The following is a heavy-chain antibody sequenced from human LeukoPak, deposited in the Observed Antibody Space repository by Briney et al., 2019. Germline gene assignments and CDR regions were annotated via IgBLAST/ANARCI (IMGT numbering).Heavy chain of an antibody. Sequence: GGSLRLSCAASGFTFSSYGIHWVRQAPGKGLEWVAFIRYDGSNKYYTDSVKGRFTISRDNAKNSLSLRMNSLSAEDTAVYYCATGYSSGWYFYFQHWGQGSLVSVSS. CDR2: IRYDGSNK. J-gene: IGHJ1*01. D-gene: IGHD6-19*01. V-gene: IGHV3-30*02. CDR3: ATGYSSGWYFYFQH. CDR1: GFTFSSYG.